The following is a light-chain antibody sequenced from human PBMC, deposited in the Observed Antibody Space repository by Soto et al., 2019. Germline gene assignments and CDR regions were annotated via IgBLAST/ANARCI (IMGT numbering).Light chain of an antibody. CDR2: VAS. CDR3: QQYGSSPRGIT. Sequence: EIVLTQSPGTLSLSPGERATLSCRASQSVSSSYLAWYQQKPGQAPRLLIYVASSRATGIPDRFSGSGSGTDFTLTISRLEPEDFAVYYCQQYGSSPRGITFGPGTKVDIK. J-gene: IGKJ3*01. CDR1: QSVSSSY. V-gene: IGKV3-20*01.